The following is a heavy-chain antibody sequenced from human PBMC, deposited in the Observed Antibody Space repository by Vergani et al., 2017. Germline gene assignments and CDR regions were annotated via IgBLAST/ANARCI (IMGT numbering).Heavy chain of an antibody. CDR2: ISYDGSNK. CDR3: AEPHFPLY. CDR1: GFTFSSYA. V-gene: IGHV3-30-3*01. J-gene: IGHJ4*02. Sequence: QVQLVESGGGVVQPGRSLRLSCAASGFTFSSYAMHWVRQAPGKGLEWVAVISYDGSNKYYADSVKVRFTISRDNSKNTLYLQMNSLRAEDTAVYYCAEPHFPLYWGQGTLVTVSS. D-gene: IGHD1-14*01.